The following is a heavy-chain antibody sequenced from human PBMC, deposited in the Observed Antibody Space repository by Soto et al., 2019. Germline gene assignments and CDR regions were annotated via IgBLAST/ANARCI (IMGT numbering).Heavy chain of an antibody. CDR2: IWYDGSNK. CDR3: ARDTDYGDYPDY. CDR1: GFTFSSYV. Sequence: GGSLRLSCAASGFTFSSYVMHWVRQAPGKGLEWVAVIWYDGSNKYYADSVKGRFTISRDNSKNTLYLQMNSLRVEDTAVYYCARDTDYGDYPDYWGQGTLVTVSS. V-gene: IGHV3-33*01. D-gene: IGHD4-17*01. J-gene: IGHJ4*02.